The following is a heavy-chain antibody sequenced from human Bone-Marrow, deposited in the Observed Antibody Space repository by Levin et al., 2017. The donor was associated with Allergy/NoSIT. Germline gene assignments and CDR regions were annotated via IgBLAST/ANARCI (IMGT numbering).Heavy chain of an antibody. CDR3: ARVHLIGYGVHGAFDI. D-gene: IGHD4-17*01. Sequence: GGSLRLSCAASGFTFSSYAMHWVRQAPGKGLEWVAVISYDGSNKYYADSVKGRFTISRDNSKNTLYLQMNSLRAEDTAVYYCARVHLIGYGVHGAFDIWGQGTMVTVSS. CDR2: ISYDGSNK. J-gene: IGHJ3*02. CDR1: GFTFSSYA. V-gene: IGHV3-30*04.